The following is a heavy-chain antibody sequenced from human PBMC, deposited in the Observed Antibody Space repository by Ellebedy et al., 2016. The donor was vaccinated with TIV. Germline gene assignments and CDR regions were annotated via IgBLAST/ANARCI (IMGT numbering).Heavy chain of an antibody. CDR2: ILYDGSKK. V-gene: IGHV3-30*18. J-gene: IGHJ5*01. D-gene: IGHD3-10*01. CDR1: GFTFSNYG. CDR3: AKDNQWFGEQILRYNWFDS. Sequence: GESLKISXVASGFTFSNYGMHWVRQAPGKGLEWVASILYDGSKKYYVDSVKGRFTMSRDNAKNMLYLEMDSLRAEDTAVYFCAKDNQWFGEQILRYNWFDSWGQGTLVTVSS.